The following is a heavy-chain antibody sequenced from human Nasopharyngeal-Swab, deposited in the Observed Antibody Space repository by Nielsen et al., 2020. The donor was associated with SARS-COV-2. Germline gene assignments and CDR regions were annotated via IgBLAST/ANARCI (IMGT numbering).Heavy chain of an antibody. CDR3: ARGGSSGLFDY. J-gene: IGHJ4*02. CDR1: GYTFNNYY. CDR2: IIPIFGTA. V-gene: IGHV1-69*13. D-gene: IGHD6-19*01. Sequence: SVKVSCKASGYTFNNYYIHWVRQAPGQGLEWMGGIIPIFGTANYAQKFQGRVTITADESTSTAYMELSSLRSEDTAVYYCARGGSSGLFDYWGQGTLVTVSS.